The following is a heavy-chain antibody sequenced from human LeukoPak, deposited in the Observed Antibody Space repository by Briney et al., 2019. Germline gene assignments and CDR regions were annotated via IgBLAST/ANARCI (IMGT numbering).Heavy chain of an antibody. CDR1: GGPFSGYY. D-gene: IGHD2-2*01. Sequence: SETLSLTCAVYGGPFSGYYWSWIRQPPGKGLEWIGKINHSGSTNYNPSLKSRVTISVDTSKNQFSLKLSSVTAADTAVYYCARGGVSVVPAAPTHYGMDVWGQGTTVTVSS. V-gene: IGHV4-34*01. CDR3: ARGGVSVVPAAPTHYGMDV. J-gene: IGHJ6*02. CDR2: INHSGST.